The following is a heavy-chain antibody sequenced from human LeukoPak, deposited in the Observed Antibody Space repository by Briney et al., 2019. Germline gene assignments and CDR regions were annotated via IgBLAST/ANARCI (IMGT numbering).Heavy chain of an antibody. CDR3: ARDLVEMATLRGDFYFDY. D-gene: IGHD5-24*01. CDR2: ISSSGSTI. Sequence: GGSLRPSCAASGFTFSDYYMSWIRQAPGKGLEWVSYISSSGSTIYYADSVKGRFTISRDNARNSLYLQMNSLRAEDTAVYYCARDLVEMATLRGDFYFDYWGQGTLVTVSS. J-gene: IGHJ4*02. V-gene: IGHV3-11*01. CDR1: GFTFSDYY.